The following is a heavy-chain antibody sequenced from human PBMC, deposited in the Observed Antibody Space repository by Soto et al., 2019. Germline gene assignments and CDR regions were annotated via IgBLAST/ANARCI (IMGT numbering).Heavy chain of an antibody. V-gene: IGHV3-21*01. CDR2: ISSSSSYT. CDR1: GLTFSSYS. Sequence: GSLRLSCAASGLTFSSYSMNWVRQAPGKGLEWVSSISSSSSYTYYADSVKGRFTISRDNAKNSLYLQMNSLRAEDTAVYYCARGEYSGYDLGYYYYGMDVWGQGTTVTVSS. D-gene: IGHD5-12*01. CDR3: ARGEYSGYDLGYYYYGMDV. J-gene: IGHJ6*02.